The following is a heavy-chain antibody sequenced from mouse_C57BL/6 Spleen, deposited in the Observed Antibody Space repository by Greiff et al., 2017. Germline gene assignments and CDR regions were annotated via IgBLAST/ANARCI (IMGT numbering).Heavy chain of an antibody. Sequence: EVQLVESGGGLVKPGGSLKLSCAASGFTFSDYGMHWVRQAPEKGLEWVAYISSGSSTIYYADTVKGRFTISRDNAKNTLFLQMTSLRSEDTAMYYCARQFITTVVARDYYAMDYWGQGTSVTVSS. CDR3: ARQFITTVVARDYYAMDY. CDR2: ISSGSSTI. CDR1: GFTFSDYG. V-gene: IGHV5-17*01. D-gene: IGHD1-1*01. J-gene: IGHJ4*01.